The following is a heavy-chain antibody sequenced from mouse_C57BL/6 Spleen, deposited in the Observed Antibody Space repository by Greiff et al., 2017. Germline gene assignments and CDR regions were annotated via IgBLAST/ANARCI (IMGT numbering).Heavy chain of an antibody. CDR3: ARADYEGYWYVDV. V-gene: IGHV1-4*01. CDR2: INPSSGYT. Sequence: VQLVESGAELARPGASVKMSCKASGYTFTSYTMHWVKQRPGQGLEWIGYINPSSGYTKYNQKFKDKATLTADKSSSTAYMQLSSLTSEDSAVYYCARADYEGYWYVDVWGTGTTVTVSS. J-gene: IGHJ1*03. CDR1: GYTFTSYT. D-gene: IGHD2-4*01.